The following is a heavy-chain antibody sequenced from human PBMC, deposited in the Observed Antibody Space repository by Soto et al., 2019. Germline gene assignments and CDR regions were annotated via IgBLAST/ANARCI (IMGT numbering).Heavy chain of an antibody. D-gene: IGHD3-9*01. CDR2: VSTSGAT. CDR1: DDFISSYY. Sequence: PETLSLTCTVSDDFISSYYWNWIRQPAGKGLEWIGRVSTSGATNYNPSLESRVTMSVDTSKNQFSLKLTSVTAADTAVYFCARADYEILTGSYAMDVWGQGTTVTVSS. J-gene: IGHJ6*02. CDR3: ARADYEILTGSYAMDV. V-gene: IGHV4-4*07.